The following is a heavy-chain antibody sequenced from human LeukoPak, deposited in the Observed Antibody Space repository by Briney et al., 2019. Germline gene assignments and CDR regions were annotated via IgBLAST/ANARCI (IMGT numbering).Heavy chain of an antibody. CDR1: GFTFRDFG. CDR2: ISSSSSYT. J-gene: IGHJ4*02. CDR3: SGLLLYFGTNNPDFDY. D-gene: IGHD3-10*01. Sequence: PGGSLRPSCAVLGFTFRDFGTNWIAQAPGKGLEWVSYISSSSSYTNYADSVKGRFTISRDNDKNSLYLQMNSLRAEDTAVYYCSGLLLYFGTNNPDFDYWGQGTLVTVSS. V-gene: IGHV3-11*03.